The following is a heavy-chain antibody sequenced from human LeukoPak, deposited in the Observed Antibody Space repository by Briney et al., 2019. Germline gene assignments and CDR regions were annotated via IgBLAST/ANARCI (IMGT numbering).Heavy chain of an antibody. CDR3: ARYRFLRYEDV. CDR2: VYHSGST. J-gene: IGHJ6*02. Sequence: SETLSLTCAVSGVSISSSNWRSWVRQPPGKGLEWIGEVYHSGSTNYNPSLKSRVTISVDKSKNQFYLMLSSVTAADTAVYYCARYRFLRYEDVWGQGTTVTVSS. D-gene: IGHD3-9*01. V-gene: IGHV4-4*02. CDR1: GVSISSSNW.